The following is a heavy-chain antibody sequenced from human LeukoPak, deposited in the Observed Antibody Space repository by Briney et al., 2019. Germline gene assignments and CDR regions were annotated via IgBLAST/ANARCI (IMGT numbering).Heavy chain of an antibody. V-gene: IGHV1-2*02. D-gene: IGHD3-10*01. CDR3: VRVSVQYYYGSGSYYNVYFDY. Sequence: ASVKVSCKASGYTFTGYYMHWVRQAPGQGPEWMGWINPNSGGTNYAQKFQGRVTMTRDTSISTAYMELSRLRSDDTAVYYCVRVSVQYYYGSGSYYNVYFDYWGQGTLVTVSS. J-gene: IGHJ4*02. CDR2: INPNSGGT. CDR1: GYTFTGYY.